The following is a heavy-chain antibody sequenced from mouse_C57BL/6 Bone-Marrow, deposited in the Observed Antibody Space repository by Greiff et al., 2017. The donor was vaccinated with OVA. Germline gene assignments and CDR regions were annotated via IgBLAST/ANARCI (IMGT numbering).Heavy chain of an antibody. CDR2: IDPSDSYT. V-gene: IGHV1-69*01. D-gene: IGHD3-2*02. CDR1: GYTFTSYW. J-gene: IGHJ2*01. CDR3: ARCAQGYFDY. Sequence: QVQLKQPGAELVMPGASVKLSCKASGYTFTSYWMPWVKQRPGQGLEWIGEIDPSDSYTNYNQKFKGKSTLTVDKSSSTAYMQLSSLTSEDSAVYYCARCAQGYFDYWGQGTTLTVSS.